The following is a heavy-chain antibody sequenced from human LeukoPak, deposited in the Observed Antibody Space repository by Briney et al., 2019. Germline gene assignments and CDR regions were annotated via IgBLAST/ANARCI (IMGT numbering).Heavy chain of an antibody. CDR3: AKGGDSYTFHYYMYV. CDR1: GFTFSSFV. D-gene: IGHD2-21*02. Sequence: GASLKLSCAASGFTFSSFVMTWVRQAPGKGLEWISAISESSTSTYYAESVKGRFTMSRDNSKSTVCMQLNSLRAEDSAIYYCAKGGDSYTFHYYMYVCGKRTTVTVSS. J-gene: IGHJ6*03. CDR2: ISESSTST. V-gene: IGHV3-23*01.